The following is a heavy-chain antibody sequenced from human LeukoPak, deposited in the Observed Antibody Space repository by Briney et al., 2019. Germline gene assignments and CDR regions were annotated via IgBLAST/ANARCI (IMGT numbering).Heavy chain of an antibody. Sequence: GGSLRLPCAASGLTFSSYGMSWVRQAPGKGLEWVSGISGSGGSTYYADSVKGRFTISRDNSKNTLYLQMNSLRAEDTAVYYCAKDQSKPTMIVVEFALDIWGQGTMVTVSS. CDR1: GLTFSSYG. V-gene: IGHV3-23*01. D-gene: IGHD3-22*01. CDR3: AKDQSKPTMIVVEFALDI. CDR2: ISGSGGST. J-gene: IGHJ3*02.